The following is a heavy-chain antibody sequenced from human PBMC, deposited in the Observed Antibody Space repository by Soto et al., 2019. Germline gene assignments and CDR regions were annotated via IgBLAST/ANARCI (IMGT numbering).Heavy chain of an antibody. Sequence: GGSLRLSCAASGFTFSGSAMHWVRQASGKGLEWVGRIRSKANSYATAYAASVKVRLTISRDDSKNTAYLQMNGLKTEDTAVYYCTSTMAVANSEFNYWGQGTLVTVSS. CDR1: GFTFSGSA. CDR3: TSTMAVANSEFNY. V-gene: IGHV3-73*01. CDR2: IRSKANSYAT. D-gene: IGHD6-19*01. J-gene: IGHJ4*02.